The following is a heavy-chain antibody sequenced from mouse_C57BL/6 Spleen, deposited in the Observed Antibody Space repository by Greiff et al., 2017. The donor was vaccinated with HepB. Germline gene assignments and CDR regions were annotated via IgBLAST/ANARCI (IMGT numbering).Heavy chain of an antibody. V-gene: IGHV1-59*01. CDR1: GYTFTSYW. CDR3: ARGDYYGSSYRAWFAY. Sequence: QVQLQQPGAELVRPGPSVKLSCKASGYTFTSYWMHWVKQRPGQGLEWIGVIDPSDSYTNYNQKFKGKATLTVDTSSSTAYMQLSSLTSEDSAVYYCARGDYYGSSYRAWFAYWGQGTLVTVSA. D-gene: IGHD1-1*01. CDR2: IDPSDSYT. J-gene: IGHJ3*01.